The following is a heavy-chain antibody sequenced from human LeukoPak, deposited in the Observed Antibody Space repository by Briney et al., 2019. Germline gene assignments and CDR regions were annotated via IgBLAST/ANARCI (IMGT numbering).Heavy chain of an antibody. D-gene: IGHD2-21*02. CDR1: GFTVSSNY. CDR2: IYSGGST. Sequence: GSLRLSCAASGFTVSSNYMSWVCQAPGKGLAWVSVIYSGGSTYYADSVKGRFTISRDNSKNTLYLQMNSLRAEDTAVYYCARGPTVTARHYYGMDVWGQGTTVTVSS. V-gene: IGHV3-53*01. CDR3: ARGPTVTARHYYGMDV. J-gene: IGHJ6*02.